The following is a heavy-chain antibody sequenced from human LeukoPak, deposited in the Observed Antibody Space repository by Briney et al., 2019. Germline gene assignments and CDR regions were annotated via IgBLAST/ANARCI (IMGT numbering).Heavy chain of an antibody. Sequence: VASVKVSCKASGYTFTSYYMHWVRQAPGQGLEWMGIINPSGGSTSYAQKFQGRVTMTRDMSTSTVYMELSSLRSEDTAVYYCARDRLWFGESRYYFDYWGQGTLVTVSS. J-gene: IGHJ4*02. CDR2: INPSGGST. CDR1: GYTFTSYY. D-gene: IGHD3-10*01. CDR3: ARDRLWFGESRYYFDY. V-gene: IGHV1-46*01.